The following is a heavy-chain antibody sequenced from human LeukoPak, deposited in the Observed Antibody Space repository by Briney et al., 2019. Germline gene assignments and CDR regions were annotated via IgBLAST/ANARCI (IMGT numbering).Heavy chain of an antibody. Sequence: PGRSLRLSCAASGFTFSSYGMHWVRQAPGKGLEWVAVISYDGSNKYYADSVKGRFTISRDNAKNSLYLQMNSLRAEDTAVYYCARDGESGWMVYAIGQAFDIWGQGTMVTVSS. J-gene: IGHJ3*02. CDR2: ISYDGSNK. CDR1: GFTFSSYG. V-gene: IGHV3-30*03. D-gene: IGHD2-8*01. CDR3: ARDGESGWMVYAIGQAFDI.